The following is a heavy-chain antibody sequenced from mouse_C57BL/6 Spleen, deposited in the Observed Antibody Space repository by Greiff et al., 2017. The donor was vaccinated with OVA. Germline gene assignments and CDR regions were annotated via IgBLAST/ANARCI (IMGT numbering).Heavy chain of an antibody. V-gene: IGHV14-2*01. D-gene: IGHD1-1*01. J-gene: IGHJ2*01. CDR1: GFNIKDYY. CDR2: LAPEDGET. Sequence: EVQPQQSGAELVKPGASVTLSCTASGFNIKDYYMHWVKQRTEQGLEWIGRLAPEDGETKYAHKFQGKATITADTSSNTAYLQLSSLTSEDTAVYYCARWVITTVDYWGQGTTLTVSS. CDR3: ARWVITTVDY.